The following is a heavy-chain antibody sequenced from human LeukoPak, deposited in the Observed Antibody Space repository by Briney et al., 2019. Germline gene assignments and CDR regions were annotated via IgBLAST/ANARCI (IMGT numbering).Heavy chain of an antibody. D-gene: IGHD6-13*01. CDR3: AREIAAAGEGWYSDY. Sequence: GASVKVSCKASGGTFSSYAISWVRQAPGQGLEWMGGIIPIFGTANYAQKFQGRVTITADESTSTAYMELSSLRSEDTAVYYCAREIAAAGEGWYSDYWGQGTLVTVSS. V-gene: IGHV1-69*01. CDR2: IIPIFGTA. CDR1: GGTFSSYA. J-gene: IGHJ4*02.